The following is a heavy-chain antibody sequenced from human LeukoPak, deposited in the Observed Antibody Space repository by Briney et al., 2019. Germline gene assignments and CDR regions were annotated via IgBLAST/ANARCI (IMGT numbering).Heavy chain of an antibody. V-gene: IGHV1-3*03. CDR3: ARGGAYNWFDP. J-gene: IGHJ5*02. CDR2: INAGNGNT. Sequence: GASVPVSCKASGYTFTSYAMHWVGQAPARRREGMGWINAGNGNTKYSHAFQGRVTITRDTSASTAYMELSRLRSEDMAVYYCARGGAYNWFDPGGQGTLVTVPS. CDR1: GYTFTSYA.